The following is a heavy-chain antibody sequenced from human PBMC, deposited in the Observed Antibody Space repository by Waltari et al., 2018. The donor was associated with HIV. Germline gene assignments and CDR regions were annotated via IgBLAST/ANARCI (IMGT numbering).Heavy chain of an antibody. CDR1: GGSISTYY. Sequence: QVQLQDSGPGLVTPSATLSLTTSHSGGSISTYYWSSLRQPPGKGLKWIGYIYYSGSTNYNPSLKSRVTISVDTSKNQFSLKLSSVTAADTAVYYCARHLMPYDSSGGGAFDIWGQGTMVTVSS. D-gene: IGHD3-22*01. J-gene: IGHJ3*02. V-gene: IGHV4-59*08. CDR2: IYYSGST. CDR3: ARHLMPYDSSGGGAFDI.